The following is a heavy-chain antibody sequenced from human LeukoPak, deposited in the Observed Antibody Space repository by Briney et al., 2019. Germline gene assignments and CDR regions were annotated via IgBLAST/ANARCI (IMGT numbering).Heavy chain of an antibody. CDR1: GYTVTDYA. CDR2: ITTGRGET. CDR3: ARGGKQWRGGNYFDS. D-gene: IGHD6-19*01. J-gene: IGHJ4*02. Sequence: ASVKLSCKASGYTVTDYALHWGRQAPGQSLEWMGWITTGRGETRYSQEFQRRITFTRDTSASTVYMDLSDLRSEDTAVYYCARGGKQWRGGNYFDSWGQGTLVAVSS. V-gene: IGHV1-3*03.